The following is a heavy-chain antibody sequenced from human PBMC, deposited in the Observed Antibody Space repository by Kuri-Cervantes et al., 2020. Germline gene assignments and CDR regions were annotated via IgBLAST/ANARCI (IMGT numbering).Heavy chain of an antibody. CDR2: ISAYNCDT. CDR3: AGAVAAPRKYYYYYYMDV. V-gene: IGHV1-18*01. D-gene: IGHD6-19*01. CDR1: GYTFTSYG. J-gene: IGHJ6*03. Sequence: ASVKVSCKASGYTFTSYGISWVRQAPGQGLEWMGWISAYNCDTNYAQKLQGRVTITTDESTSTAYMELSSLRSEDTAVYYCAGAVAAPRKYYYYYYMDVWGKGTTVTVSS.